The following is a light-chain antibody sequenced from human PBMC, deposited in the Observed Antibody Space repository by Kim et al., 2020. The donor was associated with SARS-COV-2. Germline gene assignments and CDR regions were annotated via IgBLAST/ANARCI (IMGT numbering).Light chain of an antibody. J-gene: IGLJ3*02. CDR1: DSNIGKYP. CDR3: AAWDASLNALV. CDR2: HTT. V-gene: IGLV1-44*01. Sequence: GQTVTISCAGSDSNIGKYPVDWYQQVPGTAPKHLRHHTTQWPSGVPDRFSGSKSGTSGSLTISGLQSEDEADYYCAAWDASLNALVFGGGTQLTVL.